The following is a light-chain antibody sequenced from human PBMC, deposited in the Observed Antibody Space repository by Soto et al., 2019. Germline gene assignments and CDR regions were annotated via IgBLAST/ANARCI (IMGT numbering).Light chain of an antibody. Sequence: EIVMTQSPATLSVSPGERATLSCRASQSVSSNVAWYQQKPGQAPRLLIYGASTRATGIPARFSGSGSGTEFTLTISSLQSEDFAVYYCQQYNNWPPYTLGQGTKREIK. CDR3: QQYNNWPPYT. V-gene: IGKV3-15*01. CDR1: QSVSSN. CDR2: GAS. J-gene: IGKJ2*01.